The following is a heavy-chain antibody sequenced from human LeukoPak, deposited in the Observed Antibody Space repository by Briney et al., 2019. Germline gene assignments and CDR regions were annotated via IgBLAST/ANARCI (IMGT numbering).Heavy chain of an antibody. Sequence: ASVKVSRKASGYTFTSYYMHWVRQAPGQGLEWMGIINPSGGSTSYAQKFQGRVTMTRDMSTSTVYMELSSLRSEDTAVYYCARDSGVTRGPFDYWGQGTLVTVSS. J-gene: IGHJ4*02. CDR1: GYTFTSYY. V-gene: IGHV1-46*01. D-gene: IGHD4-23*01. CDR3: ARDSGVTRGPFDY. CDR2: INPSGGST.